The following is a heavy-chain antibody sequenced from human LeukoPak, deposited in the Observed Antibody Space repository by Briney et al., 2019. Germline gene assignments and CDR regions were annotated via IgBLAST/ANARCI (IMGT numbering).Heavy chain of an antibody. V-gene: IGHV4-61*02. CDR3: ATSHYDFWSGHYY. Sequence: PSETLSLTCTVSGGSISSGSYYWSWIRQPAGKGLEWIGRIYTSGSTNYNPSLKSRVTISVDTSKNQFSLKLSSVTAADTAVYYCATSHYDFWSGHYYWGQGTLVTVSS. J-gene: IGHJ4*02. CDR1: GGSISSGSYY. CDR2: IYTSGST. D-gene: IGHD3-3*01.